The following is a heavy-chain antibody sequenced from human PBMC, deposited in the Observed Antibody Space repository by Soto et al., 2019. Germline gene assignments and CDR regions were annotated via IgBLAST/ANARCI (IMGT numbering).Heavy chain of an antibody. Sequence: QVQLVESGGGVVQPGRSLRLSCAASGFTFSSYAMHWVRQAPGKGLEWVAVISYDGSNKYYADSVKGRFTISRDNSQNTLYLQMNSLRAEDTAVYYWARAMGGLSYYYYGMDVWGQGTTVTVSS. D-gene: IGHD1-26*01. CDR2: ISYDGSNK. CDR1: GFTFSSYA. J-gene: IGHJ6*02. V-gene: IGHV3-30-3*01. CDR3: ARAMGGLSYYYYGMDV.